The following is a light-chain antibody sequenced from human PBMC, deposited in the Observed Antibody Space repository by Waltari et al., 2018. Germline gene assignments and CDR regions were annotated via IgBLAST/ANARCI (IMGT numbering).Light chain of an antibody. CDR3: QLGNRWPLT. CDR1: QSVNTF. J-gene: IGKJ1*01. V-gene: IGKV3-11*01. CDR2: KTS. Sequence: EIVLTQSPATMSLSPGARATLSCRASQSVNTFLVRYQQKPSQAPRPLINKTSNRATGIPARFSGSGSGTDFALTISSLEPEDFAVYYCQLGNRWPLTFGQGTKVEIK.